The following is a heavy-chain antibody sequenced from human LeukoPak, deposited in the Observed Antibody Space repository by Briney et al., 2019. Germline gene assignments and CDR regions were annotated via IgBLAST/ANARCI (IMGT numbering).Heavy chain of an antibody. CDR1: GFTFSTYG. J-gene: IGHJ4*02. V-gene: IGHV3-30*18. Sequence: PGGSLRLSCAASGFTFSTYGIHWVRQAPGKGLEWVAVISYDGRNTYYADSVKGRFTISRDNSRNTLYLQMNSLTVEDTAVYYCAKELAVAGSFDFWGQGTLATVSS. D-gene: IGHD6-19*01. CDR2: ISYDGRNT. CDR3: AKELAVAGSFDF.